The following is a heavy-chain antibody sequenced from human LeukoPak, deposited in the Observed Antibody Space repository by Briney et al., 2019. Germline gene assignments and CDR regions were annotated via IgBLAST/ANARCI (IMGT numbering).Heavy chain of an antibody. CDR1: GGSISSYY. CDR3: AGQLAPAGPAGFVF. D-gene: IGHD6-13*01. V-gene: IGHV4-4*07. Sequence: NPSETLSLTCTVSGGSISSYYWSWLRQPAGQGLEWIGRIYSTGSTNYNPSLKSRVTMSVDTSKNQFSLRLRSVTAAATAVYYWAGQLAPAGPAGFVFWGQGALVTAAS. J-gene: IGHJ4*02. CDR2: IYSTGST.